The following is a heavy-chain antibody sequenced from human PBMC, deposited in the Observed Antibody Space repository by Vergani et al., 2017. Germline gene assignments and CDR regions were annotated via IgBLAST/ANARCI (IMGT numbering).Heavy chain of an antibody. V-gene: IGHV4-31*03. Sequence: QVQLQESGPGLVKPSQTLSLTCTVYGGSISSGGYYWSWIRQHPGKGLEWIGYIYYSGSTYYNPSLKSRVAISVDTSKNQFSLKVTSVTAADTAVYFCARQRPGSGWSPGDFDDWGQGILVTVSS. D-gene: IGHD6-19*01. J-gene: IGHJ4*02. CDR3: ARQRPGSGWSPGDFDD. CDR1: GGSISSGGYY. CDR2: IYYSGST.